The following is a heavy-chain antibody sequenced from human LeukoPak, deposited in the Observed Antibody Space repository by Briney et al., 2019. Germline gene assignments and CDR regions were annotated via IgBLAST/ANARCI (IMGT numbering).Heavy chain of an antibody. V-gene: IGHV1-69*13. CDR3: ATLGYCSGGSCYGY. Sequence: GASVKVSCKASGGTFSSYAISWVRQAPGQGLEWMGGIIPIFGTANYAQKFQGRVTITADESTSTAYMELSSLRSEDTAVYYCATLGYCSGGSCYGYWGQGTLVTASS. CDR2: IIPIFGTA. D-gene: IGHD2-15*01. CDR1: GGTFSSYA. J-gene: IGHJ4*02.